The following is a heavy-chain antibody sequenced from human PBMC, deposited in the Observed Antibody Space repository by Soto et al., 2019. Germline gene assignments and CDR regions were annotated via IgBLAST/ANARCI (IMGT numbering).Heavy chain of an antibody. V-gene: IGHV4-4*02. CDR3: ARGYGTEYYYDSSGYYDY. J-gene: IGHJ4*02. CDR2: IYHSGST. D-gene: IGHD3-22*01. Sequence: SETLSLTCAVSGGSISSSNWWSWVRQPPGKGLEWIGEIYHSGSTNYNPSLKSRVTISVDKSKNQFSLKLSSVTAADTAVYYCARGYGTEYYYDSSGYYDYWGQGTLVTVSS. CDR1: GGSISSSNW.